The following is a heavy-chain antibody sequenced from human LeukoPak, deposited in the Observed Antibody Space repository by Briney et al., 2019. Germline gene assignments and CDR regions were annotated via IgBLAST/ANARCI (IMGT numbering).Heavy chain of an antibody. J-gene: IGHJ4*02. CDR2: IKEDGTKT. CDR3: ARGEAFCDY. Sequence: GGSLRLSCAAPGFSFSRYWMTWVRQAPGKGLEWVANIKEDGTKTYYVDSVKGRFTVSRDNAQNSLYLQMNSLTPEDTAVYFCARGEAFCDYWGQGALVTVSS. CDR1: GFSFSRYW. V-gene: IGHV3-7*05.